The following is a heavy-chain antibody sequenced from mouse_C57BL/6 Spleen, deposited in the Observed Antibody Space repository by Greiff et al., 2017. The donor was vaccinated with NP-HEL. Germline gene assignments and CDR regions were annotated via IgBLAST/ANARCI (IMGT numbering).Heavy chain of an antibody. J-gene: IGHJ1*03. CDR2: IYPGDGDT. CDR1: GYAFSSYW. D-gene: IGHD1-1*01. CDR3: ARGEVVHWYFDV. V-gene: IGHV1-80*01. Sequence: VHLVESGAELVKPGASVNISCKASGYAFSSYWMNWVKQRPGKGLEWIGQIYPGDGDTNYNGKFKGKATLTADKSSSTAYMQLSSLTSEDSAVYFCARGEVVHWYFDVWGTGTTVTVSS.